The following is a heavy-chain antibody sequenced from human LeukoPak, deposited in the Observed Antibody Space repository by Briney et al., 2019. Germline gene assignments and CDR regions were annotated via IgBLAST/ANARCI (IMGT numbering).Heavy chain of an antibody. CDR3: AKDFMVYAMFLPFDY. J-gene: IGHJ4*02. V-gene: IGHV3-23*01. Sequence: PGGSLRLSCAASGFTFSSYAMSWVRQAPGKGLEWVSAISGSGGSTYYAASVKGRFTISRDNSKNTLYLQMNSLRAEDTAVYYCAKDFMVYAMFLPFDYWGQGTLVTVSS. D-gene: IGHD2-8*01. CDR1: GFTFSSYA. CDR2: ISGSGGST.